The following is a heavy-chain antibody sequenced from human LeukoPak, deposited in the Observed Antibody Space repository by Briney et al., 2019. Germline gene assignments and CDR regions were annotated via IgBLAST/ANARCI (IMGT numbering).Heavy chain of an antibody. Sequence: SETLSLTCAVYGGSFSGYYWSWIRQPPGRGLEWIGEINHSGSTNYNPSLKSRVTISVDTSKNQFSLKLSSVTAADTAVYYCARGRSRRRASPIDYWGQGTLVTVSS. CDR2: INHSGST. CDR1: GGSFSGYY. D-gene: IGHD5/OR15-5a*01. V-gene: IGHV4-34*01. J-gene: IGHJ4*02. CDR3: ARGRSRRRASPIDY.